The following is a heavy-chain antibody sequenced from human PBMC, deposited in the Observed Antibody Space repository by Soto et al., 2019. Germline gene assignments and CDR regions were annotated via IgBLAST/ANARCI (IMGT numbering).Heavy chain of an antibody. D-gene: IGHD1-26*01. J-gene: IGHJ4*02. CDR2: INHSGSA. CDR3: ARGLISGSHYSGGWYYFDS. V-gene: IGHV4-34*01. Sequence: QVQLQQSGAGLLKPSETLSLTCDVYGGSFSGYIWTWIRQTPGKGLQWIGQINHSGSANYNPSLKGRVTISVHASTSQFSLELSSVTAADTAVYYCARGLISGSHYSGGWYYFDSWGQGTQVTVSS. CDR1: GGSFSGYI.